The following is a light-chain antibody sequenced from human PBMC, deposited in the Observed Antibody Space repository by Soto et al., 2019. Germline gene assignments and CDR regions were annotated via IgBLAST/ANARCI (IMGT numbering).Light chain of an antibody. CDR1: QSVSSNF. CDR3: QQYSTSSPRYT. CDR2: NAS. V-gene: IGKV3-20*01. J-gene: IGKJ2*01. Sequence: EIVLTQSPGTLSLSPGERATLFCRASQSVSSNFLAWYHQKPGQAPRLLIYNASRRAAGIPDRFSGSGSGTDFTLTISRLEPEDFAVYYCQQYSTSSPRYTFGQGTKLEIK.